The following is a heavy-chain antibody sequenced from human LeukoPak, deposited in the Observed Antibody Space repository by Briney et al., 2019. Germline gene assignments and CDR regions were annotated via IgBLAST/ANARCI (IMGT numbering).Heavy chain of an antibody. CDR1: GGSTSSGSYY. J-gene: IGHJ5*02. CDR2: IYISGNT. V-gene: IGHV4-61*02. CDR3: ARGQLELPWP. D-gene: IGHD1-1*01. Sequence: SETLSLTCTVSGGSTSSGSYYWSWIRQPAGKGLEWIGRIYISGNTNYNPSLKSRVTILLDMSNNQFSLKLSSVTAADTAVYYCARGQLELPWPWGQGTLVTVSS.